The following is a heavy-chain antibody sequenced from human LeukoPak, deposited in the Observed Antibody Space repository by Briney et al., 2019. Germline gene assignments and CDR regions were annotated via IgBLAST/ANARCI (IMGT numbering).Heavy chain of an antibody. Sequence: GRSLRLSCAASGFTFSSYGMHWVRQAPGKGLEWVAVIWNDGSNKYYADSVKGRFTISRDNSKNTLYLQMNSLRAEDTAVYYCARDDSSSWTLDYFDYWGQGTLVTVSS. J-gene: IGHJ4*02. CDR3: ARDDSSSWTLDYFDY. V-gene: IGHV3-33*01. CDR1: GFTFSSYG. D-gene: IGHD6-13*01. CDR2: IWNDGSNK.